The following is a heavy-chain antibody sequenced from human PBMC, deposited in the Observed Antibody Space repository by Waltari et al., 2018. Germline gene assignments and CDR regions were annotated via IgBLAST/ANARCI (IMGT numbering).Heavy chain of an antibody. D-gene: IGHD2-8*01. CDR3: ARRGTLTDYYYGMDV. CDR1: GYTFTSYD. V-gene: IGHV1-8*03. Sequence: QVQLVQSGAEVKKPGASVKVSCKASGYTFTSYDINWVRQATGQGVEWMGWMNPNSGNTGYAQKVQGRVTITRNTSISTAYMELSSLRSEDTAVYYCARRGTLTDYYYGMDVWGQGTTVTVSS. CDR2: MNPNSGNT. J-gene: IGHJ6*02.